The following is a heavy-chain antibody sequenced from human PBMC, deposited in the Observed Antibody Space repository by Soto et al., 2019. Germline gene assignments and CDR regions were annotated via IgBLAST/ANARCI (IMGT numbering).Heavy chain of an antibody. CDR1: GFTFSSYA. CDR2: ISYDGSNK. CDR3: ARGGGMDV. J-gene: IGHJ6*02. Sequence: QVQLVESGGGVVQPGRSLRLSCAASGFTFSSYAMHWVRQAPGKGLEWVAVISYDGSNKYYADSVKGRFTISRDNSKNTLDLQMNSLRAEDTAVYYCARGGGMDVWGQGTTVTVSS. V-gene: IGHV3-30-3*01.